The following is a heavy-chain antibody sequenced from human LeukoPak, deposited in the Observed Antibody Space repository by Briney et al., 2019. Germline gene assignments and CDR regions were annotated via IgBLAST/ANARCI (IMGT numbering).Heavy chain of an antibody. CDR1: GFTFSSYA. Sequence: GGSLRLSCAASGFTFSSYAMSWVRQAPGKGLEWVSAIRGSFIGTYYADSVKGRFTISRDNSKTTLYLQMNSLRAEDTAVYYCAKVFYPAAGTGRVDFPFDYWGQGTLVTVSS. J-gene: IGHJ4*02. CDR3: AKVFYPAAGTGRVDFPFDY. D-gene: IGHD6-13*01. CDR2: IRGSFIGT. V-gene: IGHV3-23*01.